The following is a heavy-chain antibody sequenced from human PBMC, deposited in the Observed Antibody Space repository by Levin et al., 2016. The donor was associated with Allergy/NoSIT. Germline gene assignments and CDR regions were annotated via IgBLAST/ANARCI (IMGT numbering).Heavy chain of an antibody. Sequence: SETLSLTCTVSGDSIKSYYWSWLRQPPGKGLEWIGYTSYSGSTDYNPSLKSRVIVSLDMSKNQFSLKLRSVTAADTAIYYCARWASDRMSFDPWGQGTLVTVSP. CDR1: GDSIKSYY. D-gene: IGHD2-8*01. J-gene: IGHJ5*02. CDR2: TSYSGST. V-gene: IGHV4-59*08. CDR3: ARWASDRMSFDP.